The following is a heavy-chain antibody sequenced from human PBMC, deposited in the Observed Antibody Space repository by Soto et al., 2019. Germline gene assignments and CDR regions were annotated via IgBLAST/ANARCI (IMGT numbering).Heavy chain of an antibody. CDR1: GGSISSGGYY. Sequence: PSETLSLTCTVSGGSISSGGYYWSWIRQHPGKGLEWIGYIYYSGSTYYNPSLKSRVTISVDTSKNQFSLKLSSVTAADTAVYYCARSGYSYGPNPLLYWGQRTPVTVSS. V-gene: IGHV4-31*03. J-gene: IGHJ4*02. CDR2: IYYSGST. CDR3: ARSGYSYGPNPLLY. D-gene: IGHD5-18*01.